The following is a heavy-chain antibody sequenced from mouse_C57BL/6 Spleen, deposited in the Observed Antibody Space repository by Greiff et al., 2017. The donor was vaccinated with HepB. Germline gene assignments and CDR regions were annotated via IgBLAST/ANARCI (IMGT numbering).Heavy chain of an antibody. CDR2: INPNNGGT. J-gene: IGHJ3*01. V-gene: IGHV1-26*01. Sequence: EVQLQQSGPELVKPGASVKISCKASGYTFTDYYMNWVKQSHGKSLEWIGDINPNNGGTSYNQKFKGKATLTVDKSSSTAYMELRSLTSEDSAVYYCASPHYYGPAYWGQGTLVTVSA. D-gene: IGHD1-2*01. CDR1: GYTFTDYY. CDR3: ASPHYYGPAY.